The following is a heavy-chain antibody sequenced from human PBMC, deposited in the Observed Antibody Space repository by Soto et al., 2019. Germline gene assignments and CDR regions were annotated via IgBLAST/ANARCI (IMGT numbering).Heavy chain of an antibody. Sequence: QVQLQASGPGLVKPSETLSLTCTVSGGSISGYYWIWIRQPPGKRLEWIGYVHHSGSTDSNPSLMSRVTVSLDTSKSQFSLMLISVTAADTAVYYCARGLYGATYYFDYWGQGALVTVSS. V-gene: IGHV4-59*01. J-gene: IGHJ4*02. CDR1: GGSISGYY. CDR3: ARGLYGATYYFDY. D-gene: IGHD3-10*01. CDR2: VHHSGST.